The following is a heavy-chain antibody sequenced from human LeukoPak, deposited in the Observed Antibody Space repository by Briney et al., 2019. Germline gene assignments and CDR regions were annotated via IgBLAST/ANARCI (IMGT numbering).Heavy chain of an antibody. CDR3: AKSVSGSYYKSYFDY. J-gene: IGHJ4*02. V-gene: IGHV3-23*01. CDR2: ISGSGGST. CDR1: GFTFSSYW. D-gene: IGHD3-10*01. Sequence: GGSLRLSCAASGFTFSSYWMSWVRQAPGKGLEWVSAISGSGGSTYYAGSVKGRFTISRDNSKNTLYLQMNSLRAEDTAVYYCAKSVSGSYYKSYFDYWGQGTLVTVSS.